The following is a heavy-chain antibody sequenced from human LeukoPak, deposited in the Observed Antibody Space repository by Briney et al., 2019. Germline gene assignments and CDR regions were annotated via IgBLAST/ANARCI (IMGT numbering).Heavy chain of an antibody. CDR1: GFTFSSYG. CDR3: ASGSSWLNGNLGTVDY. CDR2: IWYGGSNK. V-gene: IGHV3-33*01. J-gene: IGHJ4*02. Sequence: SGGSLRLSCAASGFTFSSYGMHWVRQAPGKGLEWVAVIWYGGSNKYYADSVKGRFTISRDNSKNTLYLQMNSLRAEDTAVYYCASGSSWLNGNLGTVDYWGQGTLVTVSS. D-gene: IGHD3-22*01.